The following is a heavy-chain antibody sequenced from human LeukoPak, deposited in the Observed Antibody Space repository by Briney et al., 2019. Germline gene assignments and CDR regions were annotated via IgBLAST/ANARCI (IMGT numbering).Heavy chain of an antibody. CDR2: IYYSGST. J-gene: IGHJ4*02. Sequence: PSQTLSLTCTVSGGSISSYYWSWIRQPPGKGPEWIGYIYYSGSTNYNPSLKSRVTISVDTSKNQFSLKLSSVTAADTAVYYCARGSGYSYGLDYWGQGTLVTVSS. CDR1: GGSISSYY. CDR3: ARGSGYSYGLDY. D-gene: IGHD5-18*01. V-gene: IGHV4-59*01.